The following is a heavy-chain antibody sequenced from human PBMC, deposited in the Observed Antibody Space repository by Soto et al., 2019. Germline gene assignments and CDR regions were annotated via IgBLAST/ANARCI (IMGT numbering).Heavy chain of an antibody. J-gene: IGHJ5*02. CDR1: GFTFSSYG. CDR2: IWYDGSNK. CDR3: ATRAVGFGATT. D-gene: IGHD3-10*01. V-gene: IGHV3-33*01. Sequence: QVQLVESGGGVVQPGRSLRLSCAASGFTFSSYGMHWVRQAPGKGLEWVAVIWYDGSNKYYADYVKGRFTISRDNSKNTLYLQMNSLRAEDTAVYYCATRAVGFGATTWGQGTLVTVSS.